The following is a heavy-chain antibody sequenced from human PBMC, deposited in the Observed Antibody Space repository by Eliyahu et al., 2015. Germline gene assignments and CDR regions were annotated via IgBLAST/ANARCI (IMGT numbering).Heavy chain of an antibody. CDR2: INPNSGGT. Sequence: QVQLVQSGAEVKKPGASXKVSCKXSGYTFTGYXMHWVRQAPGQGLEWMGWINPNSGGTNYAQKFQGRVTMTRDTSISTAYMELSRLRSDDTAVYYCARASDSGVTASGYWGQGTLVTVSS. CDR3: ARASDSGVTASGY. V-gene: IGHV1-2*02. J-gene: IGHJ4*02. CDR1: GYTFTGYX. D-gene: IGHD2-21*02.